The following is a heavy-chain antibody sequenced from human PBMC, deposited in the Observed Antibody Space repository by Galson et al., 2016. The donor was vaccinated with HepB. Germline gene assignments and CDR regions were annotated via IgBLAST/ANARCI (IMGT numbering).Heavy chain of an antibody. CDR1: GFTVTHDY. Sequence: SLRLSCATPGFTVTHDYMTWVRQAPGKGLEWVSLIYGGENTYYADSVKGRFTISRDISKSTLFLQMNSLRAEDTAVYYCAIVGGSSYGLRSDPLDIWGQGTMVTVSS. J-gene: IGHJ3*02. D-gene: IGHD5-18*01. CDR2: IYGGENT. CDR3: AIVGGSSYGLRSDPLDI. V-gene: IGHV3-53*01.